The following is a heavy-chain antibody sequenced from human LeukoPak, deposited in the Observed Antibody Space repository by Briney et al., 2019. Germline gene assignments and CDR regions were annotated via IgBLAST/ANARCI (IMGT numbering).Heavy chain of an antibody. J-gene: IGHJ3*02. V-gene: IGHV4-39*01. CDR2: IYYSGST. CDR3: ARWFRGYRDAFDI. CDR1: GGSISSSSYY. D-gene: IGHD5-18*01. Sequence: SEIMSLTCTVSGGSISSSSYYWGWIRQPPGKGLEWIGSIYYSGSTYYNPSLKSRVTISVDTSKNQFSLKLTSVTAADTAMYYCARWFRGYRDAFDIWGEGTVVTVSS.